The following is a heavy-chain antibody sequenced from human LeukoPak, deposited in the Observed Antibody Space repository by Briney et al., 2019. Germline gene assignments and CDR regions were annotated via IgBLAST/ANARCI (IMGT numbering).Heavy chain of an antibody. CDR1: GGSISSYY. Sequence: SETLSLTCTVSGGSISSYYWSWIRQPPGKGLEWIGYIYYSGSTNYNPSLKSRVTISVDTSKNQFSLKLSSVTAADTAVYYCARYCSSTSCLLFDYWGQGTLVTVSS. CDR3: ARYCSSTSCLLFDY. D-gene: IGHD2-2*01. J-gene: IGHJ4*02. CDR2: IYYSGST. V-gene: IGHV4-59*12.